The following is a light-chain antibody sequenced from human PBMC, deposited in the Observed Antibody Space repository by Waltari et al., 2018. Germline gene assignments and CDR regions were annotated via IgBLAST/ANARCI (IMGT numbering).Light chain of an antibody. Sequence: QSALTQPASVSGSPGQSITIPCSGSRSDIGSYSLVSWYQQHPGKAPKLMIYEVTKRPSGVSDRFSGSKSGNTAYLTISGLQADDEAHYHCCSYAGSSTFEIFGGGTKVTVL. CDR1: RSDIGSYSL. CDR2: EVT. V-gene: IGLV2-23*02. CDR3: CSYAGSSTFEI. J-gene: IGLJ2*01.